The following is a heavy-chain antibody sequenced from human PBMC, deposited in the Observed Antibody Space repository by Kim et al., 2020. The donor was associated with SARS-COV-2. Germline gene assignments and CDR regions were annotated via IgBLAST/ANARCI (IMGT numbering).Heavy chain of an antibody. CDR1: GFTFSSYS. V-gene: IGHV3-21*01. CDR2: ISSSSSYI. Sequence: GGSLRLSCAASGFTFSSYSMNWVRQAPGKGLEWVSSISSSSSYIYYADSVKGRFTISRDNAKNSLYLQMNSLRAEDTAVYYCARDIWHEEYDYVWGSPFDPWGQGTLVTVSS. D-gene: IGHD3-16*01. CDR3: ARDIWHEEYDYVWGSPFDP. J-gene: IGHJ5*02.